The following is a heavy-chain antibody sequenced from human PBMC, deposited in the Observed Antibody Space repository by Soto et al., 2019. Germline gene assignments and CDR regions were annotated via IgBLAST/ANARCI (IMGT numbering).Heavy chain of an antibody. CDR2: IYYTGST. V-gene: IGHV4-31*03. D-gene: IGHD2-15*01. CDR3: VRDTAVGGGRSDWYFDL. Sequence: QVQLQESGPGLVKPSQTLSLTCTVSGGSINTGDFYWSWIRQHPGKGLEYIGYIYYTGSTYYNPSLKRRVAISVDTSKNQFSLRLTSVTAADTAVYYCVRDTAVGGGRSDWYFDLWGRGTLVAVSS. J-gene: IGHJ2*01. CDR1: GGSINTGDFY.